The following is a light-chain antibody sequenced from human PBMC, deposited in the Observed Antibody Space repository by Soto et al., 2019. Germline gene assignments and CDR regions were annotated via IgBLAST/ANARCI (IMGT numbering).Light chain of an antibody. Sequence: EIVLTQSPGTLSVSPGDGATLSCRASQTVAKNSLAWYQQRPGQAPRLLIHGASNRATGIPDRFSGSGSGTEFTLTIGRLGPEDFAVYYCQQYVSSPRTFGQGTKVDIK. J-gene: IGKJ1*01. CDR1: QTVAKNS. CDR3: QQYVSSPRT. CDR2: GAS. V-gene: IGKV3-20*01.